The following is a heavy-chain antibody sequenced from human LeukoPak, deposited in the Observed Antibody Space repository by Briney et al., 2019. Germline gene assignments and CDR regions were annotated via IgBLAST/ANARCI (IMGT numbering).Heavy chain of an antibody. D-gene: IGHD6-13*01. Sequence: PGGSLRLFCAGSGYSFSSYGMHWVRQAPGEGLEWMAFIRSDGSNKYYADSVKGRFTISRDNSKNTLYLQMNSLRAEDTAVYYCARDRSSSRSFDPWGQGTLVTVSS. V-gene: IGHV3-30*02. CDR2: IRSDGSNK. J-gene: IGHJ5*02. CDR3: ARDRSSSRSFDP. CDR1: GYSFSSYG.